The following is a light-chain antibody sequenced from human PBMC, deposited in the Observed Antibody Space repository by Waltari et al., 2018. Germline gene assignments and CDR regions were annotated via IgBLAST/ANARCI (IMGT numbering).Light chain of an antibody. V-gene: IGLV2-14*01. CDR2: DVS. J-gene: IGLJ2*01. CDR3: SSQSSNDVVP. Sequence: QSALTQPASVSGSPGQSFTIFCAGTSNDVGGYNSVSWYQEHPGQAPRVIIYDVSDRPSGVSGRFSGSKPGHTASLTISGLQAEDEADSYCSSQSSNDVVPFGGGTKLTVL. CDR1: SNDVGGYNS.